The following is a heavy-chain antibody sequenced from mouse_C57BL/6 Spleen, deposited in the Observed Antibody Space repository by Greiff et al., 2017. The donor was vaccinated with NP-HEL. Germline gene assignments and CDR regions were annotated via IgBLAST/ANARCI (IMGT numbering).Heavy chain of an antibody. D-gene: IGHD2-1*01. CDR1: GYTFTTYP. CDR3: ARGGYGNSHWYFDV. J-gene: IGHJ1*03. CDR2: FHPYNDDT. Sequence: VKLLESGAELVKPGASVKMSCKASGYTFTTYPIEWMKQNHGKSLEWIGNFHPYNDDTKYNEKFKGKATLTVEKSSSTVYLELSRLTSDDSAVYYCARGGYGNSHWYFDVWGTGTTVTVSS. V-gene: IGHV1-47*01.